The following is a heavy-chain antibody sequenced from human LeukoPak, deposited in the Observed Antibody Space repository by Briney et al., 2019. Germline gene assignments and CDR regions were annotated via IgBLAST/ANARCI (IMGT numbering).Heavy chain of an antibody. J-gene: IGHJ5*02. Sequence: PGGSLRLSCAASGFTFSSFSMNWVRQAPGKGLEWVASISTGSSSIYYADSVRGRFTISRDNAKNSLYLQINSLRVEDTAVYYCAGPLTGDTAWVQGTLVTVSS. CDR1: GFTFSSFS. CDR3: AGPLTGDTA. V-gene: IGHV3-21*01. D-gene: IGHD7-27*01. CDR2: ISTGSSSI.